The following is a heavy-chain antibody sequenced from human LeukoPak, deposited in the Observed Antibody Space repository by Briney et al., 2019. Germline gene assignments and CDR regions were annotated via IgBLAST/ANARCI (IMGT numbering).Heavy chain of an antibody. D-gene: IGHD2-2*01. CDR3: ARDNNPPXGLVPPLADX. V-gene: IGHV1-46*01. CDR2: INPSGGST. CDR1: GYTFTSYY. Sequence: ASVKVSCKASGYTFTSYYMHWVRQAPGQGLEWMGIINPSGGSTSYAQKFQGRVTMTRDTSTSTVYMELSSLRSEDTAVYYCARDNNPPXGLVPPLADXXGQGTLVTVSS. J-gene: IGHJ4*02.